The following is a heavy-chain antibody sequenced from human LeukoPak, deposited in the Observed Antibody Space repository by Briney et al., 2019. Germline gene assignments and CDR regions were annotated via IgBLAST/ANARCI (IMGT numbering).Heavy chain of an antibody. D-gene: IGHD3-22*01. J-gene: IGHJ6*02. CDR2: ISGSGGGT. Sequence: PGGSLRLSCAASGFTFSSYAVSWVRQAPGKGLEWVSAISGSGGGTYYADSVKGRFTISRDNSKNTLYLQMSSLRAEDTAVYYCAKDLDGSGYYYYYYGMDVWGQGTTVTVSS. CDR3: AKDLDGSGYYYYYYGMDV. CDR1: GFTFSSYA. V-gene: IGHV3-23*01.